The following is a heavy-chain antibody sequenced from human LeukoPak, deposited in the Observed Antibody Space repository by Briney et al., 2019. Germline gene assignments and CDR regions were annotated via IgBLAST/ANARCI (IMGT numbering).Heavy chain of an antibody. Sequence: SETQSLTCSVSGASISGTSYCWGWIRQPPGKGPEWIGSHYHTGRIYNNPSLNRRVTISVDTSKNQFSLKLSSVSDADTAVYYCARDGSDNWGLFDNWGRGTLVTVSS. D-gene: IGHD1-1*01. CDR1: GASISGTSYC. CDR2: HYHTGRI. CDR3: ARDGSDNWGLFDN. J-gene: IGHJ4*02. V-gene: IGHV4-39*07.